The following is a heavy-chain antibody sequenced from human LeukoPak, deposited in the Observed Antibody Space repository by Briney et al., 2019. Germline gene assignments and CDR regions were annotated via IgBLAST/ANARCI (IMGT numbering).Heavy chain of an antibody. J-gene: IGHJ4*02. CDR3: AKAGVAFTDSYFDY. CDR2: ISGSGGST. V-gene: IGHV3-23*01. D-gene: IGHD3-3*02. CDR1: GFTFSSFA. Sequence: GGSLRLSCAASGFTFSSFAMSWVRQAPGKGLECVSTISGSGGSTYYTDSVKGRFTISRDNSKNTLYLQVNSLRGEDTAVYHCAKAGVAFTDSYFDYWGQGTLVTVSS.